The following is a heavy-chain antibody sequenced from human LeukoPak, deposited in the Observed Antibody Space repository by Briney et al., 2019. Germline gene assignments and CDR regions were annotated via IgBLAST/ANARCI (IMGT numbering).Heavy chain of an antibody. CDR2: INHSGST. V-gene: IGHV4-34*01. CDR3: ARGYCSGGSCYSGRWNWFDP. Sequence: PSETLSLTCAVYGVSFSGYYWSWIRQPPGKGLEWIGEINHSGSTNYNPSLKSRVTISVDTSKDQFSLKLSSVTAADTAVYYRARGYCSGGSCYSGRWNWFDPWGQGTLVTVSS. CDR1: GVSFSGYY. J-gene: IGHJ5*02. D-gene: IGHD2-15*01.